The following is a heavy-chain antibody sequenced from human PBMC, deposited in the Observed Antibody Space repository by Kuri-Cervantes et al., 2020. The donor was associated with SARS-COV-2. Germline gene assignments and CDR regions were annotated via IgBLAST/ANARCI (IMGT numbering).Heavy chain of an antibody. Sequence: GSLRLSCTVSGGSISSSSYYWGWIRQPPGKGLEWIGSIYYSGSTYYNPSLKSRVTISVDTSKNQFSLKLSSVTAADTAVYYCARRRGGYCSSTSCPGYFDYWGQGNLVNVSS. CDR3: ARRRGGYCSSTSCPGYFDY. D-gene: IGHD2-2*01. J-gene: IGHJ4*02. CDR1: GGSISSSSYY. V-gene: IGHV4-39*01. CDR2: IYYSGST.